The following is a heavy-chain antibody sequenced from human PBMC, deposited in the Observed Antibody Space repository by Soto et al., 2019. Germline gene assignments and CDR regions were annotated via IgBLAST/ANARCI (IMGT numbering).Heavy chain of an antibody. J-gene: IGHJ6*02. Sequence: GGSLRLSCAASGFTFSSYALSWVRQAPGKGLEWVSAISGSGGSTYYADSVKGRFTISRDNSKNTLYLQMNSLRAEDTAVYYCAKEEGGHPYYYYYGMDVWGQGTTVTVSS. CDR2: ISGSGGST. V-gene: IGHV3-23*01. CDR1: GFTFSSYA. CDR3: AKEEGGHPYYYYYGMDV. D-gene: IGHD2-15*01.